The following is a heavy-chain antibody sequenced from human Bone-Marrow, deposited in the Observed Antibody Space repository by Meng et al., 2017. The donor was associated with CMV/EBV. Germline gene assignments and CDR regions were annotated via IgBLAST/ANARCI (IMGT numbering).Heavy chain of an antibody. V-gene: IGHV5-51*01. J-gene: IGHJ6*02. D-gene: IGHD3-10*01. CDR1: GYSFTSYW. CDR3: ARLRGSGSYYKNTHYYYYGMDV. Sequence: GESLKISCKGSGYSFTSYWIGCVRQMPGKGLEWMGIIYPGDSDTRYSPSLQGQVTISADKSISTAYLQWSSLKASDTAMYYCARLRGSGSYYKNTHYYYYGMDVWGQGTTVTVSS. CDR2: IYPGDSDT.